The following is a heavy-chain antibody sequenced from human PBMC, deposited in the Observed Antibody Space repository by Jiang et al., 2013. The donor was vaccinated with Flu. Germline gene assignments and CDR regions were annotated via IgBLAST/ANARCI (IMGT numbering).Heavy chain of an antibody. V-gene: IGHV3-74*01. CDR3: AKVRGSSSWYGPSGGLYYYYGMDV. CDR2: ISRDEGIP. D-gene: IGHD6-13*01. Sequence: LVWASRISRDEGIPSYADSVKGRFTISRDNSKNTLYLQMNSLRAEDTAVYYCAKVRGSSSWYGPSGGLYYYYGMDVWGQGTTVTVSS. J-gene: IGHJ6*02.